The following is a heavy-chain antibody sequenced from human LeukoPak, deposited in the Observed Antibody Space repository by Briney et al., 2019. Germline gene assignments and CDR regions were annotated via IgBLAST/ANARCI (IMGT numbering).Heavy chain of an antibody. J-gene: IGHJ3*02. CDR2: IYYSGST. CDR3: ARYSIDHDAFDI. V-gene: IGHV4-61*01. D-gene: IGHD1-26*01. Sequence: PSETLSLTCTVSGGSISSSSYSWSWIRQPPGKGLEWIGYIYYSGSTNYNPSLKSRVTISVDTSKNQFSLKPSSVTAADTAVYYCARYSIDHDAFDIWGQGTMVTVSS. CDR1: GGSISSSSYS.